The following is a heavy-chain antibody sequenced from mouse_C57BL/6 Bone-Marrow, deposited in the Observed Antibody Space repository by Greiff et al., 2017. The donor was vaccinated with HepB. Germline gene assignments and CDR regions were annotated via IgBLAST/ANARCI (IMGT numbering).Heavy chain of an antibody. CDR2: TFYSGIT. CDR3: ARGNYYYGSSLYAMDY. J-gene: IGHJ4*01. CDR1: GFSINSDCY. V-gene: IGHV3-3*01. D-gene: IGHD1-1*01. Sequence: VQLKESGPSLVRPSQTLSLTCTVTGFSINSDCYWIWIRQFPGNKLEYIGYTFYSGITYYNPSLESRTYITRDTSKNQFSLKLSSVTTEDTATYYCARGNYYYGSSLYAMDYWGQGTSVTVSS.